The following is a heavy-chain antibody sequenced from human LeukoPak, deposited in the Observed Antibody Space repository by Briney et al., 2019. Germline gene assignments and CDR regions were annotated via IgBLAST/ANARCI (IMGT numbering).Heavy chain of an antibody. V-gene: IGHV3-33*06. CDR2: IWDDGSET. Sequence: PGRAPRLSCTAPGFTFSRAAMHRVRQAPGKGLERVSLIWDDGSETLYADSVRGPFTISRDTSKNMLYLQMSRLRAEDTALSFCAKSRDRSGCIRYFWGQGTRVIVSS. D-gene: IGHD6-19*01. CDR1: GFTFSRAA. CDR3: AKSRDRSGCIRYF. J-gene: IGHJ4*02.